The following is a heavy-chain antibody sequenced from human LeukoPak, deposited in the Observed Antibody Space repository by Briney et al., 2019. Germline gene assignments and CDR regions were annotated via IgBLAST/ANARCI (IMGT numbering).Heavy chain of an antibody. J-gene: IGHJ4*02. D-gene: IGHD6-19*01. Sequence: SQSLSPTSTVSGGSISSYYWSWIRQPPGEVLEWIGYIYYTGRTYYNPSLTTRASLSVNTSRDQLSLRLTSVAAADTAVYYCARHGSIAVAGYFDYWGQGTLVTLSS. CDR2: IYYTGRT. V-gene: IGHV4-59*08. CDR1: GGSISSYY. CDR3: ARHGSIAVAGYFDY.